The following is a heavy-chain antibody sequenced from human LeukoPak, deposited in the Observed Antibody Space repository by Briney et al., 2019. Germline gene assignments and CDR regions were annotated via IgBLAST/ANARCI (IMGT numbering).Heavy chain of an antibody. J-gene: IGHJ4*02. CDR1: GYTFTGHY. CDR2: INPNSGGT. CDR3: ARISGYCSNTSCYDY. D-gene: IGHD2-2*01. Sequence: ASVKVSCKASGYTFTGHYMHWVRQAPGQGLEWMGWINPNSGGTNYAQKFQGRVTMTRDTSISTAYMELSRLRSDDTAVYYCARISGYCSNTSCYDYWGQGTLVTVSS. V-gene: IGHV1-2*02.